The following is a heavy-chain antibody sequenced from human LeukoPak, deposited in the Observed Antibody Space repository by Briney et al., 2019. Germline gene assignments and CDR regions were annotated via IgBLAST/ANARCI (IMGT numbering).Heavy chain of an antibody. Sequence: PSETLSLTCTVSGGSVNSETYCWTWIRQPPGKGLEWIGYIYSSGNTNYNPSLNSRVTISLDTSKNQFSLMLRSLTAADTAVYYCARRYTASPGERFDYWGQGTLVTVSS. CDR1: GGSVNSETYC. V-gene: IGHV4-61*01. J-gene: IGHJ4*02. CDR2: IYSSGNT. D-gene: IGHD2-2*02. CDR3: ARRYTASPGERFDY.